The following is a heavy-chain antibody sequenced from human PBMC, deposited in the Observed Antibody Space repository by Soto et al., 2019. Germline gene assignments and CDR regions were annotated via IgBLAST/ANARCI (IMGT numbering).Heavy chain of an antibody. CDR2: ISYDGSNT. J-gene: IGHJ3*02. CDR3: ARSSTGYSKDAFDI. CDR1: GFTFSSYG. V-gene: IGHV3-30*03. D-gene: IGHD6-13*01. Sequence: QVQLVESGGGVVQPGRSLRLSCAASGFTFSSYGMHWVRQAPGTGLEWVAVISYDGSNTYYADSVKGRFTISRDNSKTTLYLQMNSLRAEDTAVYYCARSSTGYSKDAFDIWGHGTMVTAAS.